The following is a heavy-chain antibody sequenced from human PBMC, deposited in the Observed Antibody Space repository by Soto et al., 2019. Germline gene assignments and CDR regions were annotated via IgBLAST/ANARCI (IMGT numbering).Heavy chain of an antibody. D-gene: IGHD3-10*01. Sequence: GSGPRGEPTETLTLTCTVSGFSLSNARMGVSWIRQPPGKALEWLAHIFSNDEKSYSTSLKSRLTISKDTSKSQVVLTMTNMDPVDTATYYCARILIYGSGPERDYWGQGTLVTVSS. CDR1: GFSLSNARMG. CDR3: ARILIYGSGPERDY. CDR2: IFSNDEK. V-gene: IGHV2-26*01. J-gene: IGHJ4*02.